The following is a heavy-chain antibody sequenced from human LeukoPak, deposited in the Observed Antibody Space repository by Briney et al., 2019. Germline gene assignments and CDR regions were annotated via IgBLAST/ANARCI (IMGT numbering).Heavy chain of an antibody. V-gene: IGHV3-21*01. CDR1: GFTFSSYS. CDR3: ASSRYDSSGYYGIIGY. Sequence: GGSLRLSCAASGFTFSSYSMNWVRQAPGKGLEWVSSISRSSNYKYYADSVKGRFTISRDNAKDSLYLQMNSLRAEDTALYYCASSRYDSSGYYGIIGYWGQGTLVTVSS. J-gene: IGHJ4*02. D-gene: IGHD3-22*01. CDR2: ISRSSNYK.